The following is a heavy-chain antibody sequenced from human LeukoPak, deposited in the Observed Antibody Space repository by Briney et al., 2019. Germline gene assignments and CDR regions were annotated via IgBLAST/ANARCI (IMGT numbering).Heavy chain of an antibody. Sequence: GGSLRLSCAASGFTFSSYSMNWVRQAPGKGLEWLSYINGGSSTIYYADSVKGRFTISRDNSKNTLYLQMNSLRAEDTAVYYCAKFLKAATAYYFDYWGQGTLVTVSS. CDR2: INGGSSTI. CDR1: GFTFSSYS. D-gene: IGHD2-15*01. V-gene: IGHV3-48*01. CDR3: AKFLKAATAYYFDY. J-gene: IGHJ4*02.